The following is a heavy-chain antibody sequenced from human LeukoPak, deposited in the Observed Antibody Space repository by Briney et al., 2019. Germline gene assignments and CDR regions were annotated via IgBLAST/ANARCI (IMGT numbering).Heavy chain of an antibody. CDR1: GFTFGSYW. D-gene: IGHD3-22*01. Sequence: PGGSLRLSCAASGFTFGSYWMSWVRQAPGKGLEWVAHIKQDGSEKYYVDSVKGRFTISRDNAKNSLYLQMNSLRAEDTAVYYCARDGIDYYYDSSGYHTRKADYWGQGTLVTVSS. V-gene: IGHV3-7*01. CDR3: ARDGIDYYYDSSGYHTRKADY. J-gene: IGHJ4*02. CDR2: IKQDGSEK.